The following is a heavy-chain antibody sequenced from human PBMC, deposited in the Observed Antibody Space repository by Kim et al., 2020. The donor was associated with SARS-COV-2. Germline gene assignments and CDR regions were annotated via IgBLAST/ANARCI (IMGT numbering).Heavy chain of an antibody. D-gene: IGHD3-3*01. V-gene: IGHV3-23*01. CDR3: ARGITIFGVVSSGLFDY. J-gene: IGHJ4*02. Sequence: VKGRFTISRDNSKNTLYLQMNSLRAEDTAVYYCARGITIFGVVSSGLFDYWGQGTLVTVSS.